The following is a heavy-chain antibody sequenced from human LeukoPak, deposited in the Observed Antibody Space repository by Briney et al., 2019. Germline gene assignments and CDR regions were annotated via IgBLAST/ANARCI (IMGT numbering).Heavy chain of an antibody. D-gene: IGHD3-10*01. CDR2: ISSSSSII. CDR3: ARESSYAFDI. CDR1: GFTFSGYS. J-gene: IGHJ3*02. V-gene: IGHV3-48*02. Sequence: PGGSLRLSCVLSGFTFSGYSMTWVRQAPGEGLEWLSYISSSSSIIHYADSVKGRFTISRDNAKNSLYFQMNSLRDEDTAVYYCARESSYAFDIWGQGTMVTVSS.